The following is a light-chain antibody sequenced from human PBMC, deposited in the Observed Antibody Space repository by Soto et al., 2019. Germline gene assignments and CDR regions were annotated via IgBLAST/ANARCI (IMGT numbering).Light chain of an antibody. CDR3: QSYDISLTTWV. Sequence: QSVLTQPPSVSGAPRQRVTIPCTGSSSNIGAGYDVHWYQQLPGTAPKLLIYGNSNRPSGVPDRFSGSKSGASASLAITGLQAEDEADYYCQSYDISLTTWVFGGGTKVTVL. CDR1: SSNIGAGYD. J-gene: IGLJ3*02. CDR2: GNS. V-gene: IGLV1-40*01.